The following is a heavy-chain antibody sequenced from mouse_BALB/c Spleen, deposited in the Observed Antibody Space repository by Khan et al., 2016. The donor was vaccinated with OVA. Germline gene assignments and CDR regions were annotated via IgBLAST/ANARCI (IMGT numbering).Heavy chain of an antibody. CDR2: ISDGGSYT. Sequence: EVELVESGGGLVKPGGSLKLSCAASGFTFSDYYMYWVRQTPEKRLEWLATISDGGSYTYYPDSVKGRFTISRDDAQNNLYLQMSSLKSEDTAMYYCARGYYGDPLAYWGQGTLVTISA. J-gene: IGHJ3*01. V-gene: IGHV5-4*02. D-gene: IGHD2-13*01. CDR1: GFTFSDYY. CDR3: ARGYYGDPLAY.